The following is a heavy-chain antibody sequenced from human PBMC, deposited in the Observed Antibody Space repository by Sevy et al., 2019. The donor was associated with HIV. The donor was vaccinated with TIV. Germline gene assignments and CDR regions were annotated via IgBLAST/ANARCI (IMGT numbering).Heavy chain of an antibody. V-gene: IGHV4-59*01. Sequence: SETLSLTCTVSDDSIRNYYWSWIRQAPGKGLEWIGYIHYSGFTNFNPSLKSRVTISVDTSKNQFSLRLISVTAADTAQYYCARNLNSADVSFFPVFDIWGQGTTVTVSS. CDR1: DDSIRNYY. D-gene: IGHD1-26*01. CDR2: IHYSGFT. CDR3: ARNLNSADVSFFPVFDI. J-gene: IGHJ3*02.